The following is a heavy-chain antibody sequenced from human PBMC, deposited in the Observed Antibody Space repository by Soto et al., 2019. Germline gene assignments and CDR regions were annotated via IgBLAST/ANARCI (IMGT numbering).Heavy chain of an antibody. D-gene: IGHD3-10*01. Sequence: GGSLRLSCEASGFTFSRYAMNWVRQAPGEGLDWVSYISGSGSSIYYADSVKGRFTISRDNAKNSLYLQMNSLRAEDTAVYYCARGVRKLLWFGELENCNWFDPWGQGTLVTVSS. V-gene: IGHV3-48*01. J-gene: IGHJ5*02. CDR3: ARGVRKLLWFGELENCNWFDP. CDR2: ISGSGSSI. CDR1: GFTFSRYA.